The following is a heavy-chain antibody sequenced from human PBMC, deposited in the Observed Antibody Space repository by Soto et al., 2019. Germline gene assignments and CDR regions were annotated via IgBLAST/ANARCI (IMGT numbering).Heavy chain of an antibody. CDR1: GFTFSSYA. CDR2: ISYDGGNK. CDR3: AREKAAAGKATLDY. J-gene: IGHJ4*02. V-gene: IGHV3-30-3*01. D-gene: IGHD6-13*01. Sequence: LRLSCAASGFTFSSYAMHWVRRAPGKGLEWVAVISYDGGNKYYADSVKGRFTISRDNSKNTLYLQMNSLRAEDTAVYYCAREKAAAGKATLDYWGQGTLVTVSS.